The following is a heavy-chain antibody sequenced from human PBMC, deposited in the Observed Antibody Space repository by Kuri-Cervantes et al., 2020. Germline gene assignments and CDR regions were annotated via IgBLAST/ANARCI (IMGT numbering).Heavy chain of an antibody. D-gene: IGHD3-10*01. J-gene: IGHJ4*02. CDR1: GFTFSNAW. CDR2: INWNGGST. Sequence: GESLKISCAASGFTFSNAWMSWVRQAPGKGLEWVSGINWNGGSTGYADSVKGRLTISRDNAKNSLYLQMNNLEDEDTAVYHCARGITLVRGWGNYYDSWGQGTLVTVSS. V-gene: IGHV3-20*01. CDR3: ARGITLVRGWGNYYDS.